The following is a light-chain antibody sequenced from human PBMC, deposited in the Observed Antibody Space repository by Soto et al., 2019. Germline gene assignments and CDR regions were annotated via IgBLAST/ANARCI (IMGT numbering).Light chain of an antibody. V-gene: IGKV1-27*01. CDR3: QKYNIAPLT. CDR2: AAS. CDR1: QGISNY. Sequence: DIQMTQSPSSLSASVGDRVTIICRASQGISNYLAWYQQKPGKVPKLLIHAASTWQSGVPSRFSGSGSGTEFHLTISRLQPEDVATYYCQKYNIAPLTFGGGTKVDIK. J-gene: IGKJ4*01.